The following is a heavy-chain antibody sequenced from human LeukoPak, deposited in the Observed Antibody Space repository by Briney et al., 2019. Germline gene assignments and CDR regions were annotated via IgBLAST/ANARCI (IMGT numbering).Heavy chain of an antibody. J-gene: IGHJ4*02. CDR3: ARGYDFWSGQYYFDY. D-gene: IGHD3-3*01. Sequence: GGSLRLSCAVSGFTVSSNYMSWVRQAPGKGLEWVSVIYSGGSTYYADSVKGRFTISRDNSKNTLYLQMNSLRAEDTAVYYCARGYDFWSGQYYFDYWGQGTLVTVSS. V-gene: IGHV3-66*02. CDR2: IYSGGST. CDR1: GFTVSSNY.